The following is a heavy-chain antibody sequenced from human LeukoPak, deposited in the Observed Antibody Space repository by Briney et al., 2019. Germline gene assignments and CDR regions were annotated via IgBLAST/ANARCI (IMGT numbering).Heavy chain of an antibody. J-gene: IGHJ4*02. V-gene: IGHV4-39*07. CDR3: ARGLGSGSYPFDN. D-gene: IGHD3-10*01. Sequence: SETLSLTCTVSGGSISSSGYYWGWIRQPPGKGLEWIGNIYYVGSTYYNPSLNSRVTISVDTSKNQFSLKLTSVTAADTAVYYCARGLGSGSYPFDNWGQGTLVTVSS. CDR2: IYYVGST. CDR1: GGSISSSGYY.